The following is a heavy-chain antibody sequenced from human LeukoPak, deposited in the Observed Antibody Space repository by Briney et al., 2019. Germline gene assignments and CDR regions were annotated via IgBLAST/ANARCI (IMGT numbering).Heavy chain of an antibody. CDR1: SGSIRDKYY. V-gene: IGHV4-59*08. CDR3: ARLGKVRGYYYGMDV. Sequence: SETLSLTCSVPSGSIRDKYYWGWIRQPPGKGLEWIGYIYYSGSANYNPSLKGRVTISVDTSKNQFSLKLSSVTAADTAVYYCARLGKVRGYYYGMDVWGQGTTVTVSS. D-gene: IGHD3-10*01. J-gene: IGHJ6*02. CDR2: IYYSGSA.